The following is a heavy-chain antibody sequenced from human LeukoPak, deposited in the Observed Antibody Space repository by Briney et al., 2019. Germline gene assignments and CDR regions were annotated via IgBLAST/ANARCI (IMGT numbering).Heavy chain of an antibody. D-gene: IGHD2-2*01. V-gene: IGHV3-23*01. CDR2: IVATGAGT. CDR3: ARANYCSSTSCQKGLYYFDF. CDR1: GFIFNNYA. J-gene: IGHJ4*02. Sequence: GGSLRLSCAASGFIFNNYAMTWVRQAPGKGLEWVSAIVATGAGTYYADSVRGRFTISRDNSKNTLYLQVSTLRAEDTAVYYCARANYCSSTSCQKGLYYFDFWGQGTLVTVSS.